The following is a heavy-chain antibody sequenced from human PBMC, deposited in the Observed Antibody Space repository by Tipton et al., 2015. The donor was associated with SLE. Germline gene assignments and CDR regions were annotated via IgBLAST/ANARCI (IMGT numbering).Heavy chain of an antibody. D-gene: IGHD2-15*01. Sequence: TLSLTCAVYGGSFSGYYWSWIRQPPGKGLEWIGEINHSGSTNYNPSLKSRVTISVDTSKNQFSLKLSSVTAADTAVYYCARGGEENSVVLDYWGQGTLVTVSS. J-gene: IGHJ4*02. CDR1: GGSFSGYY. CDR2: INHSGST. CDR3: ARGGEENSVVLDY. V-gene: IGHV4-34*01.